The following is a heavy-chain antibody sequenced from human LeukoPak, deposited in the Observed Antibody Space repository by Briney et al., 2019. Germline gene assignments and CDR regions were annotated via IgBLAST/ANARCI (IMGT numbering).Heavy chain of an antibody. CDR2: IYYSGSA. CDR3: ARLGLLARPGGGYYYAFDY. Sequence: PSETLSLTCTVSGGSVSSGSYYWSWIRQPPGKGLEWIGYIYYSGSAKYNPSLKSRVTISVDTSKNQFSLKLTSVTAADTALYYCARLGLLARPGGGYYYAFDYWGQGTLVTVSS. D-gene: IGHD2-8*02. V-gene: IGHV4-61*01. J-gene: IGHJ4*02. CDR1: GGSVSSGSYY.